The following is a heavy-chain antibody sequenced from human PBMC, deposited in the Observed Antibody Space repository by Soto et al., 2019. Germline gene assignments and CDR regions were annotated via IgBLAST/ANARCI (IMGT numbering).Heavy chain of an antibody. Sequence: PGESLKISCKGSGYSFSSYCIGWVRQMPGKGLEWMGIIFPVDSDTRYSPSFQGQVTISADKSISTAFLQWSSLKASDTAMYYCVRPGAGHNRVFSGLDIWGQGTMVTVSS. D-gene: IGHD1-20*01. CDR2: IFPVDSDT. CDR3: VRPGAGHNRVFSGLDI. J-gene: IGHJ6*02. CDR1: GYSFSSYC. V-gene: IGHV5-51*01.